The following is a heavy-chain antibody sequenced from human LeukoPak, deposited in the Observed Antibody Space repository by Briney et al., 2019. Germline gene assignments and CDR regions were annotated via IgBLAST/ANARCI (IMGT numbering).Heavy chain of an antibody. V-gene: IGHV3-21*01. Sequence: KSGGSLRLSCAASGFTFSSDSMNWVRQAAGKGLEWVSSISSSSSYIYYADSVKGRFTISRDNAKNSLYLQMNSLRAEDTAVYYCARDLASSGWFPNDYWGQGTLVTVSS. CDR2: ISSSSSYI. J-gene: IGHJ4*02. D-gene: IGHD6-19*01. CDR1: GFTFSSDS. CDR3: ARDLASSGWFPNDY.